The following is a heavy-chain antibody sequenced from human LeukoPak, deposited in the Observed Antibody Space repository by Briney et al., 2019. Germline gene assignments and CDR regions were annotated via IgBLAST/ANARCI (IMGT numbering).Heavy chain of an antibody. CDR1: GGSFSGYY. D-gene: IGHD6-13*01. V-gene: IGHV4-34*01. CDR3: ARSYSSSWYYFDY. CDR2: INHSGST. J-gene: IGHJ4*02. Sequence: SETLSLTCAVYGGSFSGYYWSWIRQPPGKGLEWIGEINHSGSTNYNPSLKSRVTISVDTSKNQFSLKLSSVTAADTAVYYCARSYSSSWYYFDYWGQGTLVTVSS.